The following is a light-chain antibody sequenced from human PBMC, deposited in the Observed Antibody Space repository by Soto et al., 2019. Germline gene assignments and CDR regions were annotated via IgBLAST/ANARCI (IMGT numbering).Light chain of an antibody. CDR2: GAY. J-gene: IGKJ4*01. CDR1: QSVSSGY. Sequence: PGDGATLSCRASQSVSSGYLAWYQQKPGQAPRLLIYGAYRRAAGIPDRFSGSGSGTDFTLSISRLEPEDFATYSCQQTYISPPTFGGGTKVEIK. V-gene: IGKV3-20*01. CDR3: QQTYISPPT.